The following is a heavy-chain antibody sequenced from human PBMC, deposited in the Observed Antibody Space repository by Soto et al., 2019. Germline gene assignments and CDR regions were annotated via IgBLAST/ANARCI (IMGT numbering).Heavy chain of an antibody. Sequence: EVQLLESGGGLVQSGGSLRLSCAASGFTFSSYAMSWVRQAPGKGLEWVSAISGSGGSTYYADSVKGRFTISRDNSKNTLYLQMNSLRAEDTAVYYCAKVIAADNYYYYGMDVWGQGTTVTVSS. CDR2: ISGSGGST. CDR3: AKVIAADNYYYYGMDV. V-gene: IGHV3-23*01. CDR1: GFTFSSYA. D-gene: IGHD6-6*01. J-gene: IGHJ6*02.